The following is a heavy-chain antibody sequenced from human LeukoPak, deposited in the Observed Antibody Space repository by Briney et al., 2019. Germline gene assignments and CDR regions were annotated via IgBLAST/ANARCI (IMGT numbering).Heavy chain of an antibody. V-gene: IGHV1-69*04. CDR2: IIPIFGIA. Sequence: ASVKVSCKASGGTFSSYAISWVRQAPGQGLEWMGRIIPIFGIANYAQKFQGRVTITADKSTSTAYMELSSLRSEDTAVYYCASGPVETATIGYWGQGTLVTVSS. CDR3: ASGPVETATIGY. D-gene: IGHD5-24*01. CDR1: GGTFSSYA. J-gene: IGHJ4*02.